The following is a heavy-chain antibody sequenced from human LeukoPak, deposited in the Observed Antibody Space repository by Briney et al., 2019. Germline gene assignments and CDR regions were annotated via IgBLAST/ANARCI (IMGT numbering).Heavy chain of an antibody. V-gene: IGHV3-30-3*01. CDR2: ISYDGSNK. CDR3: ARGYCSSTSCRTDYYYYGMDV. D-gene: IGHD2-2*01. CDR1: GFTFSSYA. J-gene: IGHJ6*02. Sequence: GRSLRLSCAASGFTFSSYATHWVRQAPGKGLEWVAVISYDGSNKYYADSVKGRFTISRDNSKNTLYPQMNSLRAEDTAVYYCARGYCSSTSCRTDYYYYGMDVWGQGTTVTVSS.